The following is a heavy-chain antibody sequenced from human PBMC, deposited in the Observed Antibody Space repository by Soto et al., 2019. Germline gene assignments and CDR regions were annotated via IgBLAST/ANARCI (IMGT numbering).Heavy chain of an antibody. J-gene: IGHJ6*02. Sequence: QVQLVQSGAEVKKPGASVKVSCKASGYTFTNFDINWVRQTTGQGLEWMGWMNPNSGNTGYAQNFQARMTITSDNAINKAYMELSSLTSADTALYYCARPLEIQIAAFRPYYYYACDVWGQGTTVTVSS. CDR3: ARPLEIQIAAFRPYYYYACDV. D-gene: IGHD3-3*02. CDR1: GYTFTNFD. CDR2: MNPNSGNT. V-gene: IGHV1-8*01.